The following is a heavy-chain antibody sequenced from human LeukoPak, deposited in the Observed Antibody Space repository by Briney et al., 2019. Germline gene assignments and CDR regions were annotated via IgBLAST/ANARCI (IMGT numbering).Heavy chain of an antibody. CDR3: AKELDTMFFDY. CDR1: GFNFHRYT. Sequence: PGGSLRLSCATSGFNFHRYTIHWVRQAPGKGLEWVSLAGWAGGTTHYSDSVRGRFTISRDSGRNSVYLQMNSLTTDDTAFYFCAKELDTMFFDYWGQGALVTVSS. J-gene: IGHJ4*02. D-gene: IGHD3-10*02. CDR2: AGWAGGTT. V-gene: IGHV3-43*01.